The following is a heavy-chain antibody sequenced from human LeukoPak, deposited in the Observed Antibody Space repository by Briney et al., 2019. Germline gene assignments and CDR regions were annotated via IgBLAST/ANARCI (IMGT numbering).Heavy chain of an antibody. D-gene: IGHD2-2*01. CDR1: GGSNSSGSYY. CDR3: ARGEMDGDIVVVPAAHQAPNWFDP. J-gene: IGHJ5*02. CDR2: IYTSGST. V-gene: IGHV4-61*02. Sequence: SETLSLTCTVSGGSNSSGSYYWSWIRQPAGKGLEWIGRIYTSGSTNYNPSLKSRVTMSVDTSKNQFSLKLSSVTAAGTAVYYCARGEMDGDIVVVPAAHQAPNWFDPWGQGTLVTVSS.